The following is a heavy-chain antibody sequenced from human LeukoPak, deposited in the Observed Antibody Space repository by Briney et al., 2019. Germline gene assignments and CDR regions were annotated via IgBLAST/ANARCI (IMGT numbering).Heavy chain of an antibody. V-gene: IGHV1-18*04. CDR1: GYTFTTYY. CDR3: ARDGVSDSSGYSPFDY. D-gene: IGHD3-22*01. Sequence: GASVKVSCKASGYTFTTYYMHWMRQAPGQGLEWMGWISAYNGNTNYAQKLQGRVTMTTDTSTSTAYMELRSLRSDDTAVYYCARDGVSDSSGYSPFDYWGQGTLVTVSS. J-gene: IGHJ4*02. CDR2: ISAYNGNT.